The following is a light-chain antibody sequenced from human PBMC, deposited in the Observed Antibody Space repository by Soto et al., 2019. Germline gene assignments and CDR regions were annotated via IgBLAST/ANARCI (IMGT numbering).Light chain of an antibody. V-gene: IGKV1-27*01. CDR3: QKYNSAPRT. Sequence: DIQMTQSPSSLSASVGDRVTITCRASQGISNYLAWYQQKPGKVPKLLIYAASTLQSGVPSRFSGSGSETDVTLTISSLQPEDGATDHCQKYNSAPRTFGQGTKVEIK. CDR2: AAS. CDR1: QGISNY. J-gene: IGKJ1*01.